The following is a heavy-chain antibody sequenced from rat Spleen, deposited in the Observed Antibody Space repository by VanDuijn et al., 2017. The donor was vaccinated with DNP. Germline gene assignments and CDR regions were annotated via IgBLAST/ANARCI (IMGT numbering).Heavy chain of an antibody. CDR3: IREGTGIKFSYAMDA. CDR1: GFTFSSFP. CDR2: ISSSGGNT. J-gene: IGHJ4*01. Sequence: EVQLVESGGGLVQPGRSLRLSCTVSGFTFSSFPMAWVRQAPTKGLEWVATISSSGGNTYYRDSVKGRFTISRDNAKSTLYLQMKSLKSEDTATYYCIREGTGIKFSYAMDAWGQGTSVTVSS. V-gene: IGHV5-46*01. D-gene: IGHD1-4*01.